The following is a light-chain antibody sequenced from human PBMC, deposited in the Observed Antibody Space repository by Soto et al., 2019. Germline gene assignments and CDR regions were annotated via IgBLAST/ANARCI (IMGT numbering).Light chain of an antibody. CDR2: ATS. CDR3: QQYGSSPPMYT. J-gene: IGKJ2*01. Sequence: DIVFTQSPDTLSLSPGETATLSCRATQSVDSKYLAWYQQRPGQAPRLLISATSNRATGIPDRFSGSGSGTDFTLTISRREPDDFSVYYCQQYGSSPPMYTFGQGTRLEVK. V-gene: IGKV3-20*01. CDR1: QSVDSKY.